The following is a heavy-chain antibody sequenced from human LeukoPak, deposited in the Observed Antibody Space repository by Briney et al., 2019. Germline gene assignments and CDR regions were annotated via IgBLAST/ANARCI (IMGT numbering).Heavy chain of an antibody. D-gene: IGHD6-19*01. CDR3: AKDQGIAVTGVSDY. V-gene: IGHV3-30*02. CDR1: GFTFSSYG. J-gene: IGHJ4*02. Sequence: PGGSLRLSCAASGFTFSSYGMHWVRQAPGKGLEWVAFIRHDGINKYDAESVKGRFTISRDNSKNTLYLQLNSLRDEDTAVYYCAKDQGIAVTGVSDYWGQGTLVTVSS. CDR2: IRHDGINK.